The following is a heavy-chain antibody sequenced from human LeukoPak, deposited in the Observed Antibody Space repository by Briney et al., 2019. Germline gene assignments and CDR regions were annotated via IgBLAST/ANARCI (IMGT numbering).Heavy chain of an antibody. CDR3: ARGKLLWSLGYYYGMDV. J-gene: IGHJ6*04. D-gene: IGHD3-10*01. Sequence: SQTLSLTCIVSGGSISSGGYYWSWIRQHPGKGLEWIGYIYYSGSTYYNPSLKSRVTISVDTSKNQFSLKLSSVTAADTAVYYCARGKLLWSLGYYYGMDVWGKGTTVTVSS. CDR2: IYYSGST. V-gene: IGHV4-31*03. CDR1: GGSISSGGYY.